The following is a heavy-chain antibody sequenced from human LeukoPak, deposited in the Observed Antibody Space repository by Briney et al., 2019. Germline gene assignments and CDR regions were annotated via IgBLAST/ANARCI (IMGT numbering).Heavy chain of an antibody. D-gene: IGHD1-14*01. CDR3: ARSDGTRRSHFDY. CDR2: ISAYNGNT. CDR1: GYSXTSYG. V-gene: IGHV1-18*01. J-gene: IGHJ4*02. Sequence: GASVKVSCKASGYSXTSYGISGVRQAPGQGLEWMGWISAYNGNTNYAQKFQGRVTLTTDTSTGTAYMELWSLRSDDTAVYYCARSDGTRRSHFDYWGQGTLVTVSS.